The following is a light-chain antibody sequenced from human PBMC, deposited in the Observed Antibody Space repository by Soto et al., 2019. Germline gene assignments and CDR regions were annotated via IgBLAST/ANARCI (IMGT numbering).Light chain of an antibody. Sequence: VLTQFPATLSVSPGGRATLSCRASQSISRSLAWYQQKPGQAPRLLFYDASTRATGIPARFSGSGSGTAFTLTISSLQPEDFATYYCQQSYSTPLTFGQGTRLEIK. V-gene: IGKV3-15*01. CDR3: QQSYSTPLT. CDR2: DAS. J-gene: IGKJ5*01. CDR1: QSISRS.